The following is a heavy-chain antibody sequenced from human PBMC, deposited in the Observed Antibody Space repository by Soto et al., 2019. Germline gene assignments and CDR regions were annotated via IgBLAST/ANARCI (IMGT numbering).Heavy chain of an antibody. CDR3: ARGSAWSIAAAGSIHY. V-gene: IGHV3-30-3*01. J-gene: IGHJ4*01. CDR2: VSYDGSNQ. D-gene: IGHD6-13*01. Sequence: EGSLRLSCAASGFTFSTYVMHWVRQAPGKGLEWVGVVSYDGSNQHYADSVKGRITISRDNSKNTLSLQMNSLRPEDTAVYYCARGSAWSIAAAGSIHYWGQGTLVTVSS. CDR1: GFTFSTYV.